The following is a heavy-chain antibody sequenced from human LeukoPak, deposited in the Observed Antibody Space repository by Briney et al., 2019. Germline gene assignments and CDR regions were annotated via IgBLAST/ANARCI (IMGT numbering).Heavy chain of an antibody. Sequence: GGSLRLSCAASGFTFSSYGMHWVRQAPGKGLEWVAFIRYDGSNKYYADSVKGRFTISRDNAKNSLYLQMNSLRAEDTAVYYCARDDWFDPWGQGTLVTVSS. CDR2: IRYDGSNK. CDR1: GFTFSSYG. J-gene: IGHJ5*02. CDR3: ARDDWFDP. V-gene: IGHV3-30*02.